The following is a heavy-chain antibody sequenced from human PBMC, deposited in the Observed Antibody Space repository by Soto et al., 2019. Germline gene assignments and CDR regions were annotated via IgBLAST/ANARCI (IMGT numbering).Heavy chain of an antibody. CDR1: GGSISSGDYY. CDR2: IYYSGST. J-gene: IGHJ4*02. V-gene: IGHV4-30-4*01. Sequence: SETLSLTCTVSGGSISSGDYYWSWIRQPPGKGLEWLGYIYYSGSTYYNPSLRSRLIISVDTSKNLFSLKLTSVTAADTAVYYCARDRGPVRGVVGHWGQGTLVTVSS. D-gene: IGHD3-10*01. CDR3: ARDRGPVRGVVGH.